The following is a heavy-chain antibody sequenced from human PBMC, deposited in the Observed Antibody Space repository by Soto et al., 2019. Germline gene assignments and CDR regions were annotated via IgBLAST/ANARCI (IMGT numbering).Heavy chain of an antibody. CDR3: VRGWNGLDY. Sequence: QVRLVESGGDLVKPGGSLRLSCVGSGFIFGDYAMGWIRQAPGKGLEWISYISLSGYVTFVADSVKGRFTFSRDNRKNTLYVQMTSLTAGDTAVYYCVRGWNGLDYLGQGTLVTVSS. J-gene: IGHJ4*02. V-gene: IGHV3-11*01. D-gene: IGHD1-1*01. CDR1: GFIFGDYA. CDR2: ISLSGYVT.